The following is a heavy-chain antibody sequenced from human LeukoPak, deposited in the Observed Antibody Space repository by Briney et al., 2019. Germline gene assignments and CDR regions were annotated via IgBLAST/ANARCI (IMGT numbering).Heavy chain of an antibody. D-gene: IGHD3-10*01. CDR2: IYNNANT. CDR1: GDSISKDYYC. Sequence: SETLSLTCTVSGDSISKDYYCWAWIRQPPGKELEWIGTIYNNANTYYNPPLESRVTMSVDTSKNQISPTLTSVTAADTAVYYCARGYYGSGSYYDYWGQGTLVTVSS. J-gene: IGHJ4*02. CDR3: ARGYYGSGSYYDY. V-gene: IGHV4-39*07.